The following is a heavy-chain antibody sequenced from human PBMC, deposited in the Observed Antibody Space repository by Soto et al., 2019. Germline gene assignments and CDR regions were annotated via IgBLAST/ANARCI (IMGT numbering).Heavy chain of an antibody. V-gene: IGHV3-23*01. CDR1: GFTFSSYA. J-gene: IGHJ6*03. CDR2: ISGSGGST. Sequence: EVQLLESGGGLVQPGGSLRLSCAASGFTFSSYAMSWVRQAPGKGLEWVSAISGSGGSTYYADSVKGRFTISRGNSKNTLYLQMNSLRAEDTAAYYCATIPITIFGVVIIPHYYYMDVWGKGTTVTVSS. D-gene: IGHD3-3*01. CDR3: ATIPITIFGVVIIPHYYYMDV.